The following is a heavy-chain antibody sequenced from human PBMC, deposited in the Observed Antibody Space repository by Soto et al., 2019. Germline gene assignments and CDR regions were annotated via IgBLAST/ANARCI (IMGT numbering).Heavy chain of an antibody. CDR2: IWYDGSNK. J-gene: IGHJ6*02. V-gene: IGHV3-33*01. CDR1: GFTFSSYG. Sequence: QVQLVESGGGVVQPGRSLRLSCAASGFTFSSYGMHWVRQAPGKGLEWVAVIWYDGSNKYYADSVKGRFTISRDNSKNTLYLQMNSLRAEDMAVYYCAREMGRPLQWLLLRGMDVWGQGTTVTVSS. CDR3: AREMGRPLQWLLLRGMDV. D-gene: IGHD6-19*01.